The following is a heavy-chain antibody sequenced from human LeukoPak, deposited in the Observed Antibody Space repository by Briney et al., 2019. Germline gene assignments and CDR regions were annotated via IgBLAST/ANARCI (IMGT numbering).Heavy chain of an antibody. V-gene: IGHV1-18*01. CDR1: GYPFSSYG. CDR2: ISAYNGNT. J-gene: IGHJ4*02. D-gene: IGHD4-17*01. CDR3: ARVTTYGDCPFDY. Sequence: ASVKVSCKASGYPFSSYGISWVRQAPGQGLEWMGWISAYNGNTNYAQKFQGRVPMTTDTSTSVAYIELRSLRSDDTAVYYCARVTTYGDCPFDYWGQGTLVTVSS.